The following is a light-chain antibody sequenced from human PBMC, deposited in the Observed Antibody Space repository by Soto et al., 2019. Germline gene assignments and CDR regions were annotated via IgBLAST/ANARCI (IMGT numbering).Light chain of an antibody. V-gene: IGKV3-20*01. CDR1: QSVSSSY. J-gene: IGKJ2*01. CDR3: QQYGSSPYT. Sequence: EIVLTQSPGTLSLSPGERATLSCRASQSVSSSYLAWYQQKPGQAPRLLIYGASSRATGIPDRFSGSESGTDFTLTISRLEPEDFAVYYCQQYGSSPYTFGQGPSWRSN. CDR2: GAS.